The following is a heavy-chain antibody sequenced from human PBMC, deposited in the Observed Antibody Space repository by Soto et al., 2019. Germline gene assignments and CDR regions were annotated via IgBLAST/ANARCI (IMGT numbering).Heavy chain of an antibody. J-gene: IGHJ4*02. CDR1: GGSISSGGYY. D-gene: IGHD4-17*01. CDR2: IYYSGST. V-gene: IGHV4-31*03. CDR3: ARGSVMTTVTTPDY. Sequence: TLSLTCTVSGGSISSGGYYWSWIRQHPGKGLEWIGYIYYSGSTYYNPSLKSRVTISVDTSKNQFSLKLSSVTAADTAVYYCARGSVMTTVTTPDYWGQGTLVTVSS.